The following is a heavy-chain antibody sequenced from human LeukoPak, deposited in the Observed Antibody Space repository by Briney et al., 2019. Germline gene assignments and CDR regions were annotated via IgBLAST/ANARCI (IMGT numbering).Heavy chain of an antibody. CDR1: GFTFSSYA. Sequence: HPGGSLRLSCAASGFTFSSYAMSWVRQAPGKGLEWVSAISGSGGSTYYAASVKGRFTISRDNAKNTLYLQMNSLRAEDTAVYYCAKQIYAQRAPFDYWGQGTLVTVSS. V-gene: IGHV3-23*01. J-gene: IGHJ4*02. CDR3: AKQIYAQRAPFDY. CDR2: ISGSGGST. D-gene: IGHD5/OR15-5a*01.